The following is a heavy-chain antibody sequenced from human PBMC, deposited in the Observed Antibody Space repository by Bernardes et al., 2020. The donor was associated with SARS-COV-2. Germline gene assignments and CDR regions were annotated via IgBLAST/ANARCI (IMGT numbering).Heavy chain of an antibody. Sequence: SETLSLTCTVSGGSISSSTYYWGWIRQPPGKGLEWIGSIYYSGSTYYNPSLKSPVTISVDTSKNQFSLKLSSVTAADTAVYYCARIITIFGVVPTDFDYWGQGTLVTVSS. V-gene: IGHV4-39*01. CDR2: IYYSGST. CDR1: GGSISSSTYY. CDR3: ARIITIFGVVPTDFDY. D-gene: IGHD3-3*01. J-gene: IGHJ4*02.